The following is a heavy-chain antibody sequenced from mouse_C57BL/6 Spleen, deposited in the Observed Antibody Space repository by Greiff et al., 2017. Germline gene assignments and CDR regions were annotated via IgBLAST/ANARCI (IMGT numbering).Heavy chain of an antibody. CDR2: INYDGSST. CDR1: GFTFSDYY. CDR3: ARGGLLRYHYFDY. D-gene: IGHD1-1*01. J-gene: IGHJ2*01. Sequence: DVKLVESEGGLVQPGSSMKLSCTASGFTFSDYYMAWVRQVPEKGLEWVANINYDGSSTYYLDSLKSRFIISRDNAKNILYLQMSSLKSEDTATYYCARGGLLRYHYFDYWGQGTTLTVSS. V-gene: IGHV5-16*01.